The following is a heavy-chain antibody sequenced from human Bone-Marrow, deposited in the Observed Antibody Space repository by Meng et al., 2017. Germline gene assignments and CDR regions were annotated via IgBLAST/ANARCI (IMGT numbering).Heavy chain of an antibody. Sequence: EVPLVETGGGLFQLGGSLRLPCAAFGFSVSSSYMSWVRQAPGKGPEWVSVIYSGGTTYYADSVKGRFTISRDNSKNTLYLQMNSLRAEDTAVYYCAKGGAVNWFDPWGQGTLVTVSS. CDR3: AKGGAVNWFDP. D-gene: IGHD1-26*01. CDR1: GFSVSSSY. J-gene: IGHJ5*02. V-gene: IGHV3-53*02. CDR2: IYSGGTT.